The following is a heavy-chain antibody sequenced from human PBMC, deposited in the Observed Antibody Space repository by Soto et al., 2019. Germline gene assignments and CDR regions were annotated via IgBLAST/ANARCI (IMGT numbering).Heavy chain of an antibody. CDR3: ARVRGITMVRGGLDP. J-gene: IGHJ5*02. Sequence: GASVKVSCKASGYTFTSYYMHWVRQAPGQRLEWMGIINPSGGSTSYAQKFQSRVTMTRDTSTSTVYMELSSLRSEDTALYYCARVRGITMVRGGLDPWGQGTLVTVSS. CDR2: INPSGGST. CDR1: GYTFTSYY. D-gene: IGHD3-10*01. V-gene: IGHV1-46*03.